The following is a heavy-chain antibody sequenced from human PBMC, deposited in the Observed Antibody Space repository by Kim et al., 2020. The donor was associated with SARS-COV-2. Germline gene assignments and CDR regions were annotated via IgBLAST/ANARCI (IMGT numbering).Heavy chain of an antibody. CDR3: ADLWQA. D-gene: IGHD3-3*01. J-gene: IGHJ5*02. Sequence: GGSLRLSCAASGFSLRSTFWMTWVRQAPGKGLEWVANMKKDGSEKSYVASVEGRFTISRDNAKNSLYLQMNSLRVEDTAVYYCADLWQAWGQGTLVTVSS. CDR2: MKKDGSEK. V-gene: IGHV3-7*01. CDR1: GFSLRSTFW.